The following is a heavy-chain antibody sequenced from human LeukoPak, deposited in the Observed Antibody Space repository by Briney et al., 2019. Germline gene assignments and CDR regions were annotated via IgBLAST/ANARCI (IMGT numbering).Heavy chain of an antibody. CDR3: ARVGVGALDY. CDR2: IYYSGST. J-gene: IGHJ4*02. Sequence: SETLSLTCTVSGGSISSYYWSWIRQPPGKGLEWIGYIYYSGSTNYNPSLKSRVTIPVDTSKNQFSLKLSSVTAADTAVYYCARVGVGALDYWGQGTLVTVSS. CDR1: GGSISSYY. D-gene: IGHD1-26*01. V-gene: IGHV4-59*01.